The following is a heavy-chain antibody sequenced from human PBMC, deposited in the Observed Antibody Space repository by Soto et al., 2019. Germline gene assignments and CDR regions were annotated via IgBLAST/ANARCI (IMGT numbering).Heavy chain of an antibody. CDR2: SSGNGRAT. D-gene: IGHD1-7*01. CDR3: AKERDNWNYFPADS. J-gene: IGHJ4*02. Sequence: GGSLRLSCAGSGFIFSNYVLNWVRQAPGRGLEWVSSSSGNGRATYYADSVKGRFTISRDNSKGTVFLQMNSLTAEDTAVYFCAKERDNWNYFPADSWGQGTVVTVSS. V-gene: IGHV3-23*01. CDR1: GFIFSNYV.